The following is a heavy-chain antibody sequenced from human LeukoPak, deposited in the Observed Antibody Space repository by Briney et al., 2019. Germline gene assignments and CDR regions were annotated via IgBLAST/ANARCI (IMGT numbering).Heavy chain of an antibody. D-gene: IGHD5-18*01. CDR3: TRPGYSYGYLWFDP. Sequence: SETLSLTCTVSGGSISSYYWSWMRQPPGKGLEWIGYIYYSGSTNYNPSLGSRVTISVDTSKNQFSLKLCSVTAADTDLYYCTRPGYSYGYLWFDPWGQGTLVTVSS. CDR1: GGSISSYY. V-gene: IGHV4-59*01. J-gene: IGHJ5*02. CDR2: IYYSGST.